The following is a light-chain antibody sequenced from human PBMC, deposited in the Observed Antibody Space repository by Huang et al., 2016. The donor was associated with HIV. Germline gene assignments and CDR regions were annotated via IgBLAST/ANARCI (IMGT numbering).Light chain of an antibody. CDR1: QSVSSTY. Sequence: EIVSTQSPGTLSLSPGERATVSCRASQSVSSTYLAWYQQKPGQAPRLLIYDGSSRATGIPDRLSGRGYGTDFTLTISRLEPEDFAVYYCQQYLTSPNTFRQETKLEIK. CDR2: DGS. V-gene: IGKV3-20*01. J-gene: IGKJ2*01. CDR3: QQYLTSPNT.